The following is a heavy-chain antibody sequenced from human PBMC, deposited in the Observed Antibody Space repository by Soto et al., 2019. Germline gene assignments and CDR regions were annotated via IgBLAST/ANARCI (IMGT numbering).Heavy chain of an antibody. CDR3: AKTHRENYDFWSGYYYYYGMDV. V-gene: IGHV3-30*18. D-gene: IGHD3-3*01. J-gene: IGHJ6*02. Sequence: PGGSLRLSCAASGFTLTRQDMHWVRQAPGKGRDWVAVLSYDGIAQYYADSVKGRFTISRDNSKNTLYLQMNSLRAEDTAVYYCAKTHRENYDFWSGYYYYYGMDVWGQGTTVTVSS. CDR2: LSYDGIAQ. CDR1: GFTLTRQD.